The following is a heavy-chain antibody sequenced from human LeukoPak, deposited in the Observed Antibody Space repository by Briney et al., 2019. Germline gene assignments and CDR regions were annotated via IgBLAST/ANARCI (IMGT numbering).Heavy chain of an antibody. CDR1: GDSVSSNSAA. Sequence: SQTLSLTCDISGDSVSSNSAAWNCIRQSPSRGLEWLGRTYYRSEWYSDYAVSVKGRIIINADTSKNQFSLQLKSVTPEDTAVYYCAREQDYFDYWGQGTLVTVSS. CDR2: TYYRSEWYS. V-gene: IGHV6-1*01. J-gene: IGHJ4*02. CDR3: AREQDYFDY.